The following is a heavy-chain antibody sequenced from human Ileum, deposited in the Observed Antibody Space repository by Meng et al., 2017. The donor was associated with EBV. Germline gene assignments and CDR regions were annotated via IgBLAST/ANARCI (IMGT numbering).Heavy chain of an antibody. Sequence: VQRQESGPGLVSPSDTRSLTCAVSGYSISSTNWWGWIRQPPGKGLEWIGYIYYSGSTSYNPSLRSRVTMSVDTSKNQFSLNLNSVTAVDTAVYYCARNVPGTSAYYDWGQGTLVTVSS. CDR3: ARNVPGTSAYYD. D-gene: IGHD3-22*01. V-gene: IGHV4-28*01. J-gene: IGHJ4*02. CDR1: GYSISSTNW. CDR2: IYYSGST.